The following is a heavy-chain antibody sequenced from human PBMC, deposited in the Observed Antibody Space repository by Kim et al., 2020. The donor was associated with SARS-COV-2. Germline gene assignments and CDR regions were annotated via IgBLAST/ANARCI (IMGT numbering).Heavy chain of an antibody. D-gene: IGHD1-26*01. CDR3: TTDLGAPIVGAPAVAFDI. CDR1: GFTFSNAW. Sequence: GGSLRLSCAASGFTFSNAWMSWVRQAPGKGLEWVGRIKSKTDGGTTDYAAPVKGRLTISRDDSKNTLYLQMNSLKTEDTAVYYCTTDLGAPIVGAPAVAFDIWGQGTMVTVSS. J-gene: IGHJ3*02. V-gene: IGHV3-15*01. CDR2: IKSKTDGGTT.